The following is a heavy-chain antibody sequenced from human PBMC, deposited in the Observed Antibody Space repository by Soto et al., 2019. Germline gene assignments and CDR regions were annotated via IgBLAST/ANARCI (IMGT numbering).Heavy chain of an antibody. V-gene: IGHV1-2*02. CDR1: GYTFTGYY. D-gene: IGHD5-18*01. J-gene: IGHJ5*02. CDR3: ARVDTAMVTAWFDP. Sequence: ASVKVSCKASGYTFTGYYMHWVRQAPGQGLEWMGWINPNSGGTNYAQKFQGRVTMTRDTSISTAYMELSRLRSDDTAVYYCARVDTAMVTAWFDPWGQGTLVTVSS. CDR2: INPNSGGT.